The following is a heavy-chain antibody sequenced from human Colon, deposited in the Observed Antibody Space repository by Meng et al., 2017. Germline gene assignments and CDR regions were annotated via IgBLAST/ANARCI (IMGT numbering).Heavy chain of an antibody. J-gene: IGHJ4*02. CDR2: IKDKTEGGAT. V-gene: IGHV3-15*01. Sequence: GGSLRLSCEVSGFSLSNKWMSWVRQAPGKGPEWVGRIKDKTEGGATNYAAAVKGRFLISRDESRNTLFLHMSSLRIEDTAVYYCVTDRHYDILTGNYERRQFDSWGQGTQVTVSS. CDR3: VTDRHYDILTGNYERRQFDS. D-gene: IGHD3-9*01. CDR1: GFSLSNKW.